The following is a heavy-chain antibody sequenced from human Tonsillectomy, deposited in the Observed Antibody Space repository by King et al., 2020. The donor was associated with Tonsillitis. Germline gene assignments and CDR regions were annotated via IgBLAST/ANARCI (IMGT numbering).Heavy chain of an antibody. Sequence: VQLVESGAEVKKPGESLKISCKASGYTFTNYWIGWVRQMPGKGLEWMGIIYPGDSDTRYSPSFQGQVTISADKSISTASLQWSSLKPSDTAMYYCARHEGSPYYYDSSGYNYPDYWGQGTLVTVSS. V-gene: IGHV5-51*01. CDR3: ARHEGSPYYYDSSGYNYPDY. CDR1: GYTFTNYW. CDR2: IYPGDSDT. J-gene: IGHJ4*02. D-gene: IGHD3-22*01.